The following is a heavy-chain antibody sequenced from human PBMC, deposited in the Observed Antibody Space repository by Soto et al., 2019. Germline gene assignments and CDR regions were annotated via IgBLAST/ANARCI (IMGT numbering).Heavy chain of an antibody. D-gene: IGHD3-16*02. CDR3: EAEMTFGKLSVV. J-gene: IGHJ6*02. V-gene: IGHV1-69*13. CDR2: IFPKFGTT. Sequence: AVKVSCKASGDTDTNYVISWVRQAPGQGLEWMGGIFPKFGTTYSAQKLQDRLTITADESTSTVYMQLSSLRLDDTAVYYCEAEMTFGKLSVVWGQGTTVTVSS. CDR1: GDTDTNYV.